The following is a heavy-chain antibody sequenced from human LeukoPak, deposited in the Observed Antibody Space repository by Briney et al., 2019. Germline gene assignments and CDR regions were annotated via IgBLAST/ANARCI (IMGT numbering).Heavy chain of an antibody. J-gene: IGHJ4*02. Sequence: ASVKVSCKVSGYTLTELSMHWVRQAPGKGLEWMGGFDPEDGETIYAQKFQGRVTMTEVTSTDTAYMELSSLRSEDTAVYYCASSQGKYYYDSSGYPFDYWGQGTLVTVSS. CDR2: FDPEDGET. D-gene: IGHD3-22*01. CDR1: GYTLTELS. V-gene: IGHV1-24*01. CDR3: ASSQGKYYYDSSGYPFDY.